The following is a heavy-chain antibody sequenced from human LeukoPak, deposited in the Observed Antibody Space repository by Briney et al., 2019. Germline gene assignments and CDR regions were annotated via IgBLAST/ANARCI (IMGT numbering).Heavy chain of an antibody. CDR1: GYTFTGYQ. CDR3: ARLRPGAETFFYYYTDV. D-gene: IGHD1-26*01. V-gene: IGHV1-2*02. J-gene: IGHJ6*03. CDR2: INPDTGGT. Sequence: ASVMVSCKASGYTFTGYQIHWVRQAPGQGLEWMGWINPDTGGTKYAQKFQDRVTMTRDTSITTAYMEMSKLRSDDTAVYYCARLRPGAETFFYYYTDVWGKGTTVTVSS.